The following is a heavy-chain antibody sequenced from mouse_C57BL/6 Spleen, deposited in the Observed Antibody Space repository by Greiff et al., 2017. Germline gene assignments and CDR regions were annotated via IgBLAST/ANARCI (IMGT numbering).Heavy chain of an antibody. J-gene: IGHJ3*01. Sequence: VQLQQPGAELVRPGTSVKMSCKASGYTFTSYWMHWVKQRPGQGLEWIGVIDPSGSYTNYNQKFKGKATLTVATSSSTAYMQLSSLTSEDAAVYYCARTYYGSSYEFAYWGQGTLVTVSA. CDR2: IDPSGSYT. CDR3: ARTYYGSSYEFAY. V-gene: IGHV1-59*01. CDR1: GYTFTSYW. D-gene: IGHD1-1*01.